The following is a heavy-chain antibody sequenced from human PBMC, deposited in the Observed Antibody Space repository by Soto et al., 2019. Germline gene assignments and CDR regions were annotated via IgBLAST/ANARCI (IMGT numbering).Heavy chain of an antibody. D-gene: IGHD3-22*01. V-gene: IGHV4-34*01. CDR1: GGSFSGYY. CDR2: INHSGST. CDR3: ARGRSSGYYYRSEIDY. Sequence: SETLSLTCAVYGGSFSGYYWSWIRQPPGKGLEWIGEINHSGSTNYNPSLKSRVTISVDTSKNQFSLKLSSVTAADTAVYYCARGRSSGYYYRSEIDYWGQGTLVTVSS. J-gene: IGHJ4*02.